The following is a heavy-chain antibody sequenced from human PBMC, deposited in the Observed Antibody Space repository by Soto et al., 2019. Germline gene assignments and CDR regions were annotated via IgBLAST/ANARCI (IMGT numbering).Heavy chain of an antibody. CDR3: ARESVVTGTHHFDY. V-gene: IGHV1-2*02. J-gene: IGHJ4*02. CDR1: GYTFKDYF. Sequence: ASVKVSCKASGYTFKDYFLHWVRQAPGQGLEWMGWINSNTGGTNYAQKFQGRVTMTRDTPISTAYMELSRLTSDDTAVYHCARESVVTGTHHFDYWGQGTLVTVSS. D-gene: IGHD1-7*01. CDR2: INSNTGGT.